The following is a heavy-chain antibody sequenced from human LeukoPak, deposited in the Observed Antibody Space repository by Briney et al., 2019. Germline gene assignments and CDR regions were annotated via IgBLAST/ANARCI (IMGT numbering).Heavy chain of an antibody. J-gene: IGHJ4*02. CDR1: GYTFTGYY. CDR3: ARVGHNNYEGIDY. Sequence: ASVKVSCKASGYTFTGYYMHWVRQAPGQGLEWMGWINPNSGGTNYAQKFQGRVTMTRDTSISTAYMELSRLRSDDTAVYYCARVGHNNYEGIDYWGQGTLVTVSS. D-gene: IGHD4-11*01. CDR2: INPNSGGT. V-gene: IGHV1-2*02.